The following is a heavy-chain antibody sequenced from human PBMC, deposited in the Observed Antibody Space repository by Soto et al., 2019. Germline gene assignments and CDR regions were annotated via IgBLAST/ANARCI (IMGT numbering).Heavy chain of an antibody. CDR3: ARTEVVVAATPFYYGMDV. CDR1: GYSFTSYW. D-gene: IGHD2-15*01. Sequence: PGESLKISCMGSGYSFTSYWISWVRQMPGKGLEWMGRIDPSDSYTNYSPSFQGHVTISADKSISTAYLQWSSLKASDTAMYYCARTEVVVAATPFYYGMDVWGQGTTVTVSS. V-gene: IGHV5-10-1*01. CDR2: IDPSDSYT. J-gene: IGHJ6*02.